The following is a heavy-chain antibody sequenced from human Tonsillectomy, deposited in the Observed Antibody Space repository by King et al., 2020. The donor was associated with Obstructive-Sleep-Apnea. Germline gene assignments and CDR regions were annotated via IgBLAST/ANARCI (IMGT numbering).Heavy chain of an antibody. Sequence: VQLVESGGGVVQPGRSLRLSCAASGFTFSSYAMHWVRQSPGKGLEWLAVISYDGSDKYYADSVKGRFTISRDDSRNTLYLQMNSLRAADTAVYYCARGEVDYYDSSGYYYGGYLDYWGQGTLVTVSS. CDR3: ARGEVDYYDSSGYYYGGYLDY. D-gene: IGHD3-22*01. V-gene: IGHV3-30*04. CDR2: ISYDGSDK. CDR1: GFTFSSYA. J-gene: IGHJ4*02.